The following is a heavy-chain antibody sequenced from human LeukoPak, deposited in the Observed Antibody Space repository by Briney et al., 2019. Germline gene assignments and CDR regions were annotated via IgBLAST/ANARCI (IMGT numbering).Heavy chain of an antibody. V-gene: IGHV3-21*01. CDR3: AKGRMVRGGPSDYYGMDV. CDR2: ISRSSSHI. Sequence: PGGSLRLSCAASGFTFSNYDMNWVRQAPGKGLEWVSYISRSSSHIYYADSMKGRLTISRDNAKSSLYLQMDSLRDEDTAIYYCAKGRMVRGGPSDYYGMDVWGQGTTVTVS. D-gene: IGHD3-10*01. J-gene: IGHJ6*02. CDR1: GFTFSNYD.